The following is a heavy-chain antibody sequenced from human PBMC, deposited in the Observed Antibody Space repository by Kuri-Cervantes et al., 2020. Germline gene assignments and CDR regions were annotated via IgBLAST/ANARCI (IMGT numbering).Heavy chain of an antibody. V-gene: IGHV3-9*01. CDR2: IGWNSGSI. CDR1: GFTFDDYA. J-gene: IGHJ3*02. D-gene: IGHD6-19*01. Sequence: SLKISCAASGFTFDDYAMHWVRQAPGKGLEWVSGIGWNSGSIGYADSVKGRFTISRDNAKNSLYLQMSSLRAEDTALYYCAKVSGQWLLLGAFDIWGQGTMVTDSS. CDR3: AKVSGQWLLLGAFDI.